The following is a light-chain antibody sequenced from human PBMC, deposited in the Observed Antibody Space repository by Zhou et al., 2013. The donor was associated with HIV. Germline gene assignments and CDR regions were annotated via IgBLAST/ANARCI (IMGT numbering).Light chain of an antibody. J-gene: IGKJ1*01. V-gene: IGKV3-20*01. Sequence: EIVMTQSPATLSVSPGERATLSCRASRSVSSKLAWYQQKPGQAPRLLIYGASSRATGIPDRFSGSGSGTDFTLTISRLEPEDFAVYYCQQYGSSPWTFGQGTKVEIK. CDR1: RSVSSK. CDR3: QQYGSSPWT. CDR2: GAS.